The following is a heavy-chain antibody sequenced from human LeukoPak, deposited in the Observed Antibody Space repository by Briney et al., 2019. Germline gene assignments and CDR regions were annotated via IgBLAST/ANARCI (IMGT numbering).Heavy chain of an antibody. Sequence: GGSLRLSCAASGFTFDDYTMHWVRQAPGKGLEWISLIAWDGSNTYYSDSVRGRFTISRDNSKNSLYLHLNSLRTDDTALYYCAKGRRLRGAAVHYWGQGTLVTVSS. J-gene: IGHJ4*02. CDR3: AKGRRLRGAAVHY. CDR2: IAWDGSNT. V-gene: IGHV3-43*01. CDR1: GFTFDDYT. D-gene: IGHD3-10*01.